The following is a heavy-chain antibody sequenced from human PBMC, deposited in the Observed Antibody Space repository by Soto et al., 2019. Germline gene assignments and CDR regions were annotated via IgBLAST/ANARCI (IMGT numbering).Heavy chain of an antibody. D-gene: IGHD2-21*01. J-gene: IGHJ4*02. CDR2: IDPTDSFT. Sequence: PGESLKISCEGSGYAFSNYWINWVRQVSGKGLEWMGRIDPTDSFTNYSPSFQGHVTFSVDKSTSTAYVQWSSLKASDTAMYYCGSKGGDGYHIDYWGQGTLVTVSS. CDR1: GYAFSNYW. V-gene: IGHV5-10-1*01. CDR3: GSKGGDGYHIDY.